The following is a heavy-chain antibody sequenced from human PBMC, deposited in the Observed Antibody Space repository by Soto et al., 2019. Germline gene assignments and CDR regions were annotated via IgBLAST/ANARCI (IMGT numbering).Heavy chain of an antibody. CDR1: GFTSSNAW. V-gene: IGHV3-15*07. J-gene: IGHJ6*02. Sequence: GGSLRLSCAASGFTSSNAWMNWVRQAPGKGLEWVGRIKSKTDGGTTDYAAPVKGRFTISRDDSKNTLYLQMNSLKTEDTAVYYCTTDNPLGTMIVVVSRWWYYGMDVWGQGTTVTVSS. CDR2: IKSKTDGGTT. CDR3: TTDNPLGTMIVVVSRWWYYGMDV. D-gene: IGHD3-22*01.